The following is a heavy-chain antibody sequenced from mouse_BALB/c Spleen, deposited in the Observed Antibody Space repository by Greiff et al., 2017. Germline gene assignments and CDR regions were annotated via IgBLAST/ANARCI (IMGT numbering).Heavy chain of an antibody. V-gene: IGHV1S29*02. D-gene: IGHD4-1*01. J-gene: IGHJ3*01. Sequence: VQLQQSGPELVKPGASVKISCKASGYTFTDYNMHWVKQSHGKSLEWIGYIYPYNGGTGYNQKFKSKATLTVDNSSSTAYMELRSLTSEDSAVYGCARPGPGFAYWGQGTLVTVSA. CDR1: GYTFTDYN. CDR3: ARPGPGFAY. CDR2: IYPYNGGT.